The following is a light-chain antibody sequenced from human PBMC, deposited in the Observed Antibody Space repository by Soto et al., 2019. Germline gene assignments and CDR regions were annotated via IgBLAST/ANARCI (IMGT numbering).Light chain of an antibody. V-gene: IGKV3-15*01. CDR2: GAS. J-gene: IGKJ4*01. CDR3: QRYERWPPLT. Sequence: EIVMTQSPASLSVSPGERVTLSCRASQSVRSELPWYQQKSGQPPRLLIYGASTRASGIPARCSGSGSGTEFTLPINDLQSEDFAVYYCQRYERWPPLTFGGGTKVEIK. CDR1: QSVRSE.